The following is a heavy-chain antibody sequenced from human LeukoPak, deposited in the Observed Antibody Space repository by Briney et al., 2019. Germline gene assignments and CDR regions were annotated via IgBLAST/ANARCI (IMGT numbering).Heavy chain of an antibody. CDR3: AGGGQWLVH. D-gene: IGHD6-19*01. J-gene: IGHJ4*02. CDR1: GFTFSSYE. V-gene: IGHV3-48*03. CDR2: ITGSGGTK. Sequence: PGGSLRLSRAASGFTFSSYEMNWVRQAPGRGLEWVSYITGSGGTKYYADSVKGRFTISRDNAKNSLYLQMNSLRAEDTAIYYCAGGGQWLVHWGQGTLVTVSS.